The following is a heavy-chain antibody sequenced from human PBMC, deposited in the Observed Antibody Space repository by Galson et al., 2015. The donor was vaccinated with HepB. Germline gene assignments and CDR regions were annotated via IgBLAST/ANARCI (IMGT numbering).Heavy chain of an antibody. D-gene: IGHD1-7*01. CDR3: AREDNWNYWLY. CDR1: GFTFSNYG. J-gene: IGHJ4*02. V-gene: IGHV3-30*03. Sequence: SLRLSCAASGFTFSNYGLHWVRQGPGKGLEWVAIISYDGTDKKYADSVKGRFTISRDNSKNTLYLQLNSLRVEGTAVYYCAREDNWNYWLYWGQGTLVTVSS. CDR2: ISYDGTDK.